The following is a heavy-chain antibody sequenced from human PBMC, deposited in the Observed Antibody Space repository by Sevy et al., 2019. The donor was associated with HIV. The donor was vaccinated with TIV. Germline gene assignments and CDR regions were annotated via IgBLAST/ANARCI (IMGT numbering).Heavy chain of an antibody. CDR2: IYSGGST. CDR3: AIGRITAAGFDY. V-gene: IGHV3-53*01. CDR1: GFTVSSNY. J-gene: IGHJ4*02. Sequence: GGSLRLSCAASGFTVSSNYMSWVRQAPGKGLEWVSIIYSGGSTYYEDSVKGRFTISRDNSKNTLYLQMNSLRAEDTAVYYCAIGRITAAGFDYWGQGTLVTVSS. D-gene: IGHD6-13*01.